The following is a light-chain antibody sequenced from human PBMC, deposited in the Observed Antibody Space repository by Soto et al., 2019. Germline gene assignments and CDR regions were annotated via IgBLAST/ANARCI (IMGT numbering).Light chain of an antibody. CDR1: QGIAPY. Sequence: DVQMTQSPSSLSASVGDRVTITCRASQGIAPYLAWFQQKPGKVPKLLIYAASTLQSGVPSRFSGSGSGTDFTLTISSLQPEDVATYYCQTYNSASLTFGGGTKVEIK. V-gene: IGKV1-27*01. CDR3: QTYNSASLT. J-gene: IGKJ4*01. CDR2: AAS.